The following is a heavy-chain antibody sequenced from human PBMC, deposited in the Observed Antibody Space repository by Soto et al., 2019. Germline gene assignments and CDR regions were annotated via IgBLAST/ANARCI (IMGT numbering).Heavy chain of an antibody. CDR1: GVSISSGGYY. CDR3: AREGIQLWSYFDY. D-gene: IGHD5-18*01. V-gene: IGHV4-31*03. J-gene: IGHJ4*02. CDR2: IYYSGPT. Sequence: QVQLQESGPGLVKPSQTLSLTCTVSGVSISSGGYYWSWIRQHPGKGLEWIGYIYYSGPTYYNPSLKSRVTISVDTSKNQFSLKLSSVTAADTAVYYCAREGIQLWSYFDYWGQGTLVTVSS.